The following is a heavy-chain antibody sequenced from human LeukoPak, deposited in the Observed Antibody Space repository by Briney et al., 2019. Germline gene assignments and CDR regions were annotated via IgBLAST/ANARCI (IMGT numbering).Heavy chain of an antibody. V-gene: IGHV4-59*01. CDR1: GDSISTYY. CDR2: IYYSGST. D-gene: IGHD2-15*01. J-gene: IGHJ4*02. CDR3: ARGPQGYCSGGSCFPAHYFDY. Sequence: SETLSLTCTVSGDSISTYYWSWIRQPPGKGLEWIGYIYYSGSTNYNPSLKSRVTISVDTSKNQFSLKLSSVTAADTAVYYCARGPQGYCSGGSCFPAHYFDYWGQGTLVTVSS.